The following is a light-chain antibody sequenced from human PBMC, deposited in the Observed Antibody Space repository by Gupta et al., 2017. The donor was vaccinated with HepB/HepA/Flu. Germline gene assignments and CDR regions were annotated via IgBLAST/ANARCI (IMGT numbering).Light chain of an antibody. CDR2: EAY. Sequence: AIRMTQSPSSFSASTGDRVTIACRASQDISSLLAWYQQKPGKAPNLLIHEAYNLQDGVPSRFSGSGFGTDFTLTISSLQPEDFAIYYCQQYRSYPRTFGQGTRVEIK. CDR1: QDISSL. V-gene: IGKV1-8*01. CDR3: QQYRSYPRT. J-gene: IGKJ1*01.